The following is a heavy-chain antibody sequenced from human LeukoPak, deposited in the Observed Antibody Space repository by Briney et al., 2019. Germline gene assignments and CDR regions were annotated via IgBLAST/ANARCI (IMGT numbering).Heavy chain of an antibody. CDR2: IYYSGST. CDR1: GGSISSSSYY. V-gene: IGHV4-39*01. Sequence: SETLSLTCTVSGGSISSSSYYWDWIRQPPGKGLEWIGSIYYSGSTYYNPSLKSRVTISVDTSKNQFSLKLSSVTAADTAVYYCASLIAAALRGAFDIWGQGTMVTVSS. D-gene: IGHD6-13*01. CDR3: ASLIAAALRGAFDI. J-gene: IGHJ3*02.